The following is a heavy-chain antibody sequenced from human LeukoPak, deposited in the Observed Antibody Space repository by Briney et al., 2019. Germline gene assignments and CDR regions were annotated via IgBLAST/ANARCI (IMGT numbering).Heavy chain of an antibody. J-gene: IGHJ3*02. CDR3: ARERSPITIFGVVIKDDAFDI. D-gene: IGHD3-3*01. CDR1: GYTFTGYY. Sequence: GASVKVSCKASGYTFTGYYMHWVRQAPGQGLEWMGWINPNSGGTNYAQKFQGRVTMIRDTSISTAYMELSRLRSDDTAVYYCARERSPITIFGVVIKDDAFDIWGQGTMVTVSS. V-gene: IGHV1-2*02. CDR2: INPNSGGT.